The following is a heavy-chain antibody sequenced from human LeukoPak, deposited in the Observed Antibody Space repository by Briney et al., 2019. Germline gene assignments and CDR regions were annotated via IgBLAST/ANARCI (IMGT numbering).Heavy chain of an antibody. D-gene: IGHD1-26*01. J-gene: IGHJ4*02. V-gene: IGHV1-18*01. CDR2: ISAYNGNT. CDR1: GYTFTSYG. Sequence: ASVKVSCKASGYTFTSYGISWVRQAPGQGLEWMGWISAYNGNTNYAQKLQGRVTMTTDTSTSTAYMELRSLRSDDTSVYYCAGVSLYSGSSGVDYWGQGTLVTVSS. CDR3: AGVSLYSGSSGVDY.